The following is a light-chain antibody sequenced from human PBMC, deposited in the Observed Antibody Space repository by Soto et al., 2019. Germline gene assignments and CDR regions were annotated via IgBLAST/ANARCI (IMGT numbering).Light chain of an antibody. Sequence: DIEMTQSPSTLSASVGDRVTITCRASQGISNWLAWYQQRPGKAPKLLIYDASNLESGVPSRFSGSGSGTEFTLTVISLQPVAFATYYCQRYDTYPLTFGGGTKVEIK. J-gene: IGKJ4*01. CDR1: QGISNW. CDR3: QRYDTYPLT. V-gene: IGKV1-5*01. CDR2: DAS.